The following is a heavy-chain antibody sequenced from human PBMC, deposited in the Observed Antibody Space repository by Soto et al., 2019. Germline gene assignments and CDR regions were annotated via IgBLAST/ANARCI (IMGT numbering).Heavy chain of an antibody. CDR2: IGTAGDT. Sequence: GGSLRLSCAASGFTFSSYDMHWVRQATGKGLEWVSAIGTAGDTYYPGSVKGRFTISRENAKNSLYLQMNSLRAGDTAVYYCARGGVPYDSSGPLDYWGQGTLVTVSS. D-gene: IGHD3-22*01. CDR1: GFTFSSYD. V-gene: IGHV3-13*01. CDR3: ARGGVPYDSSGPLDY. J-gene: IGHJ4*02.